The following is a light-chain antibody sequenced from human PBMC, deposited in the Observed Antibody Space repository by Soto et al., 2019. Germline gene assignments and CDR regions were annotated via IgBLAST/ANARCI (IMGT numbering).Light chain of an antibody. Sequence: EIVLTQSPGTLSLSPGERATLSCRASQSVSNSNLAWYHQKPGQAPRLLISSASSRATGIPDRFSGSGSWTDFTLTTSSVEPEDDAVNYCQQYCSAPTLTFGQGNKVEI. CDR1: QSVSNSN. CDR3: QQYCSAPTLT. V-gene: IGKV3-20*01. J-gene: IGKJ1*01. CDR2: SAS.